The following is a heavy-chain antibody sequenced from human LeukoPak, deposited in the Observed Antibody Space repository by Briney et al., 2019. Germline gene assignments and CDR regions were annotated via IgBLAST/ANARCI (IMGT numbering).Heavy chain of an antibody. D-gene: IGHD6-19*01. CDR2: IYYSGST. Sequence: SETLSLTCTVSGGSISSSSYYWGWIRQPPGKGLEWSGSIYYSGSTNYNPSLKSRVTISIDTSRNQFSMNLNSVTAADTAVYYCAKGAGPPWFDPWGQGTLVTVSS. CDR1: GGSISSSSYY. J-gene: IGHJ5*02. CDR3: AKGAGPPWFDP. V-gene: IGHV4-39*07.